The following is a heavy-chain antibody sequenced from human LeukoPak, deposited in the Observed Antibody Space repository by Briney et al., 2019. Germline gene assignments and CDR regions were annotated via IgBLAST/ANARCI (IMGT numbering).Heavy chain of an antibody. CDR1: GGTFSSYA. V-gene: IGHV1-69*13. CDR3: ARSGYCSSTSCSNWFDP. J-gene: IGHJ5*02. CDR2: IIPIFGTA. D-gene: IGHD2-2*01. Sequence: SVKVSCKASGGTFSSYAISWVRQAPGQGLEWMGGIIPIFGTANYAQKFQGRVTITADESTSTAYMELSSLRSEDTAVYYCARSGYCSSTSCSNWFDPWGQGTLVTVSS.